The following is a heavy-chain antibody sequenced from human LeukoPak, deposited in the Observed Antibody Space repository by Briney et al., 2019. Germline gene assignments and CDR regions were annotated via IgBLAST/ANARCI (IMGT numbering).Heavy chain of an antibody. Sequence: SETLSLTCTVSGGSISSYYWSWIRQPPGKGLEWIGYIYYSGSTNYNPSLKSRVTISVDTSKNQFSLKLSSVTAADMAVYYCARFYGSGSYSDYWGQGTLVTVSS. V-gene: IGHV4-59*01. CDR2: IYYSGST. J-gene: IGHJ4*02. CDR3: ARFYGSGSYSDY. CDR1: GGSISSYY. D-gene: IGHD3-10*01.